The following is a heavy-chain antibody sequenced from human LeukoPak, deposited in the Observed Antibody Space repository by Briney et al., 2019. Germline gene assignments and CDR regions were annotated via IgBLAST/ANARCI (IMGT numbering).Heavy chain of an antibody. Sequence: ASVKVSCKASGYTFTSYGISWVRQAPGQGLEWMGWISAYNGNTNYAQKLQGRVTMTRNTSISTAYMELSSLRSEDTAVYYCARVGPGRDSMTIFGVARSKILDYWGQGTLVTVSS. CDR2: ISAYNGNT. CDR3: ARVGPGRDSMTIFGVARSKILDY. CDR1: GYTFTSYG. D-gene: IGHD3-3*01. J-gene: IGHJ4*02. V-gene: IGHV1-18*01.